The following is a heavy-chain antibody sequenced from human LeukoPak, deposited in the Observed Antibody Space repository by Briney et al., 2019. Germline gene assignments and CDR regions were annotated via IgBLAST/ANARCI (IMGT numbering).Heavy chain of an antibody. CDR1: GGSISSSSYY. CDR2: NYYSGST. V-gene: IGHV4-39*07. J-gene: IGHJ4*02. D-gene: IGHD3-3*01. Sequence: SETLSLTCTVSGGSISSSSYYWGWIRQPPGKGLGWIGSNYYSGSTYYNPSLKSRVTISVDTSKNQFSLKLSSVTAADTAVYYCARGAWRGKSFDYWGQGTLVTVSS. CDR3: ARGAWRGKSFDY.